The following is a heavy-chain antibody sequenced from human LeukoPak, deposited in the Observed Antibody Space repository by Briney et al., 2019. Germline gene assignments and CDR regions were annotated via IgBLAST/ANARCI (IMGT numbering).Heavy chain of an antibody. J-gene: IGHJ4*02. V-gene: IGHV3-21*01. D-gene: IGHD2-2*01. CDR2: ISKSGTYI. CDR3: AREVLIVVGPAANTIDY. Sequence: PGGSLRLSCAASGFTFRDYTMNWVRQAPGKGLEWVSAISKSGTYIKYADSVKGRFTVSRDNAKNSLFLQMNSLRVEDTAVYFCAREVLIVVGPAANTIDYWGQGTRVTVSS. CDR1: GFTFRDYT.